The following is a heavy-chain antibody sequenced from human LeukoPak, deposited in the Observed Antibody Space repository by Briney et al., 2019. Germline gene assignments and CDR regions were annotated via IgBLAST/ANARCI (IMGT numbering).Heavy chain of an antibody. D-gene: IGHD3-10*01. CDR2: FFTGGST. V-gene: IGHV4-4*07. J-gene: IGHJ4*02. CDR3: ARDNDPYGSGSFDY. Sequence: SETLCLTCTVSRGAFTDNDWSWIGRAAGKALRGSGRFFTGGSTNNNPSLKSRVTMSVDTSKNQLSLKLTSVTAADTAVYYCARDNDPYGSGSFDYWGQGTLVTVSS. CDR1: RGAFTDND.